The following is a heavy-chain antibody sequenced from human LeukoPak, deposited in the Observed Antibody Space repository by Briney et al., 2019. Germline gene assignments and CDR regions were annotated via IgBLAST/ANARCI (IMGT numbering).Heavy chain of an antibody. J-gene: IGHJ4*02. CDR2: IYYSGST. CDR3: AISGSYAHSNSRYFDY. CDR1: GGSISSGDYY. D-gene: IGHD1-26*01. V-gene: IGHV4-30-4*01. Sequence: KPSETLSLTCTVSGGSISSGDYYWSWIRQPPGKGLEWIGYIYYSGSTYYNPSLKSRVTISVDTSKNQFSLKLSSVTAADTAVYYCAISGSYAHSNSRYFDYWGQGTLVTVSS.